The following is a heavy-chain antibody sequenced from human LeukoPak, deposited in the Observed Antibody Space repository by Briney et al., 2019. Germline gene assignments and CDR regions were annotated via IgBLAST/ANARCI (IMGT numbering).Heavy chain of an antibody. CDR3: ARDVTPGGY. J-gene: IGHJ4*02. V-gene: IGHV1-69*04. CDR2: IIPILGIA. Sequence: ASVNVSCKASGGTFSSYAISWVRQAPGQGLEWMGRIIPILGIANYAQKFQGRVTITADKSTSTAYMELSSLRSEDTAVYYCARDVTPGGYWGQGTLVTVSS. D-gene: IGHD1-14*01. CDR1: GGTFSSYA.